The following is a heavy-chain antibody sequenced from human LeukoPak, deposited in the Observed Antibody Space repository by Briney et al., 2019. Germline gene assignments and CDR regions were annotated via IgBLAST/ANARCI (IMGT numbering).Heavy chain of an antibody. CDR1: GGSISSYY. J-gene: IGHJ4*02. Sequence: PSETLSLTCTVSGGSISSYYWSWIRQPPGKGLEWIGYIYYSGSTNYNPSLKSRVTISVDTSKNQFSLKLSSVTAADTAVYYCARVVGGSYRWRYYFDYWGQGTLVTVSS. D-gene: IGHD3-16*02. CDR3: ARVVGGSYRWRYYFDY. V-gene: IGHV4-59*01. CDR2: IYYSGST.